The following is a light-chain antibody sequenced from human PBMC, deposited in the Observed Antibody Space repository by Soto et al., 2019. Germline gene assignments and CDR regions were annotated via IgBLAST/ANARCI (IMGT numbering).Light chain of an antibody. J-gene: IGLJ1*01. CDR1: SSKFGAGYD. Sequence: QSALTQPPPVSWGPGARGTISFTGSSSKFGAGYDVHWYQQLPGTAPKLLIYGNSNRPSGVPDRFSGSKSGTSASLAITGLQAEDEADYYCQSYDSSLSGYVFGTGTKVTVL. CDR3: QSYDSSLSGYV. CDR2: GNS. V-gene: IGLV1-40*01.